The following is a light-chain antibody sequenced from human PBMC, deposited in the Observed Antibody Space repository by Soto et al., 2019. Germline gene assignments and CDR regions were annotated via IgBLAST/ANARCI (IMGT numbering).Light chain of an antibody. V-gene: IGKV3-15*01. CDR3: QQYENGWT. CDR1: RSISNN. Sequence: DIVMTQSPATLSVSPGERATLSCRAGRSISNNLAWYQQRPGQAPRLLIYDTSTRATGIPARFSGSGSGTEFTLTISSLQSEDIAVYYCQQYENGWTFGQGTKGEIK. J-gene: IGKJ1*01. CDR2: DTS.